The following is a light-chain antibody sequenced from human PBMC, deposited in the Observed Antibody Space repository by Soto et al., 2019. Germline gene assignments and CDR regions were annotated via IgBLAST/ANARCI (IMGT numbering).Light chain of an antibody. J-gene: IGKJ2*01. CDR1: QSVTSTS. CDR3: QLYGSSPMYT. V-gene: IGKV3-20*01. Sequence: EIVLSQSPGTLSLSPGERATLSCRASQSVTSTSLSWYQQKTGQAPRLLIHGAANRATGIPDRFSGRGSGTDFTLTISRLEPEDFAVYYCQLYGSSPMYTFGQGTTLELK. CDR2: GAA.